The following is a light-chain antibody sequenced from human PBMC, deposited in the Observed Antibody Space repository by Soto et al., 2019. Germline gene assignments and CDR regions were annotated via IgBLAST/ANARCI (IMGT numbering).Light chain of an antibody. Sequence: QSVLTQSSSASASLGSSVRLTCTLSSGHRSYIIAWHQHQPGEAPRYLMKVEGSGSYNKGSGVPDRFSGSSSGADRYLTISNLQSEDEADYYCETWDTNTRVFGGGTKVTVL. CDR2: VEGSGSY. CDR3: ETWDTNTRV. CDR1: SGHRSYI. J-gene: IGLJ2*01. V-gene: IGLV4-60*03.